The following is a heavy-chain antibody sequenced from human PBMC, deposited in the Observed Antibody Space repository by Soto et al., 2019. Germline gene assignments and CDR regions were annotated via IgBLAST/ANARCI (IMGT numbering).Heavy chain of an antibody. CDR2: INASNGNT. J-gene: IGHJ4*02. D-gene: IGHD3-3*01. CDR1: GYTFTSYY. V-gene: IGHV1-46*01. Sequence: ASVKVSCNASGYTFTSYYMHWVRQAPGQGLEWMGIINASNGNTRYAQKFQGRVTMTRDTSTSTAYMELRSLRSDDTAVYYCARDSVRFLEWLLRSYFDYWGQGTLVTVSS. CDR3: ARDSVRFLEWLLRSYFDY.